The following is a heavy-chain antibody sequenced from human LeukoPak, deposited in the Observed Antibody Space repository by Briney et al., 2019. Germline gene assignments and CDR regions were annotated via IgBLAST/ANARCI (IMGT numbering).Heavy chain of an antibody. J-gene: IGHJ4*02. Sequence: PSQTLSLTCTVSGGSISSGSYYWSWIRQPAGKGLEWIGRIYTSGSTNYNPSLKSRVTISVDTSKNQFSLKLSSVTAADTAVYYCATSGEYGYGPDYWGQGTLVTVSS. CDR1: GGSISSGSYY. V-gene: IGHV4-61*02. D-gene: IGHD5-18*01. CDR3: ATSGEYGYGPDY. CDR2: IYTSGST.